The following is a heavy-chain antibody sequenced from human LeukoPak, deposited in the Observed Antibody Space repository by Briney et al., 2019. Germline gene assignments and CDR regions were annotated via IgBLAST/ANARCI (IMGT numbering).Heavy chain of an antibody. CDR2: IYYSGST. Sequence: PSETLSLTCTVSGGSISSSSYYWGWIRQPPGKGLEWIGSIYYSGSTYYNPSLKSRVTISVDASKNQFSLKLTSVTAADTAVYYCARPGGGSSGWYNFDSWGQGTLVTVSS. CDR3: ARPGGGSSGWYNFDS. V-gene: IGHV4-39*01. CDR1: GGSISSSSYY. J-gene: IGHJ4*02. D-gene: IGHD6-19*01.